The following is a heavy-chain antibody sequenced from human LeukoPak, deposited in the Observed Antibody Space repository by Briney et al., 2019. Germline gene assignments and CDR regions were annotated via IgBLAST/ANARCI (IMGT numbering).Heavy chain of an antibody. CDR1: GGFMQNYY. CDR3: ARDRGGSPDFDD. D-gene: IGHD3-16*01. J-gene: IGHJ4*02. V-gene: IGHV4-59*01. Sequence: KPSQTLSLTCNMSGGFMQNYYWSWIRQPPGKGLKSFGYIFYSGSTRYNPSFKSRVTISVDTSKNQFSLKLNSVSAADTAVYYCARDRGGSPDFDDWGQGTLVTVSS. CDR2: IFYSGST.